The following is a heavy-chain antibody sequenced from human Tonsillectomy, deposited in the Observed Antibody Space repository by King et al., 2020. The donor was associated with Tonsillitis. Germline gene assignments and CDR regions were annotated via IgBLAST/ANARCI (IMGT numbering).Heavy chain of an antibody. V-gene: IGHV4-4*07. D-gene: IGHD3-16*01. Sequence: QLQESGPGLVKPSETLSLTCTVSGGSISSYYWSWIRQPAGKELEWIGHIYTSGSTNYNPSLKSRVTMSVDTSKNQFSLKLSSVTAADTAVYYCARGGSSLSFFDSWGQGTLVTVSS. CDR1: GGSISSYY. J-gene: IGHJ4*02. CDR3: ARGGSSLSFFDS. CDR2: IYTSGST.